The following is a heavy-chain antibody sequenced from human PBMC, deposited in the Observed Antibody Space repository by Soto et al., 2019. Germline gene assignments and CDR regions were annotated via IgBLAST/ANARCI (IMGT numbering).Heavy chain of an antibody. V-gene: IGHV3-23*01. D-gene: IGHD3-22*01. CDR3: ATSYDSSGYDY. J-gene: IGHJ4*02. CDR2: LSGSGIST. Sequence: GGSLRLSCAASGFTFSSYAMSWVRQAPGKGLEWVSALSGSGISTYYADTVKGLFTISRDNSRNTLYLQMNSLRAEDTAVYYCATSYDSSGYDYWGQGTLVTVSS. CDR1: GFTFSSYA.